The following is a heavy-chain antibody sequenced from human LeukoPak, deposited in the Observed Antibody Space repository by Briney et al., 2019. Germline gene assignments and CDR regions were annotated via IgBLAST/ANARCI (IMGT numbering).Heavy chain of an antibody. CDR3: ARVSLRYCSSTSCYMGAFDI. D-gene: IGHD2-2*02. V-gene: IGHV1-2*02. J-gene: IGHJ3*02. CDR2: INPNSGGT. CDR1: GYTFTGYY. Sequence: ASVKVSCKASGYTFTGYYMHWVRQAPGQGLEWMGWINPNSGGTNYAQKFQGRVTMTRDTSIGTAYMELSRLRSDDTAVYYCARVSLRYCSSTSCYMGAFDIWGQGTMVTVSS.